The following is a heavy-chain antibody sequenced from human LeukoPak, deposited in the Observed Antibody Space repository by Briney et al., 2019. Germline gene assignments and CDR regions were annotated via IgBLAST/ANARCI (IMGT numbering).Heavy chain of an antibody. V-gene: IGHV1-18*01. CDR1: GYAFTSYG. J-gene: IGHJ4*02. CDR2: ISAYNGNT. Sequence: ASVKVSCKASGYAFTSYGISWVRQAPGQGLEWMGWISAYNGNTNYAQKLQGRVTMTTDTSTSTAYMELRSLRSDDTAVYYCARPYYDSSAPPYDYWGQGTLVTVSS. CDR3: ARPYYDSSAPPYDY. D-gene: IGHD3-22*01.